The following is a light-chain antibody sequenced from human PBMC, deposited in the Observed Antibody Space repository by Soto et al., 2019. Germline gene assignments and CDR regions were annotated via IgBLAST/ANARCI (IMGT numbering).Light chain of an antibody. CDR1: SSDIGGYNY. V-gene: IGLV2-14*01. J-gene: IGLJ1*01. Sequence: QSALTQPASVSGSPGQSITISCTGTSSDIGGYNYVSWYQQHPGKPPKLMIYDVSNRPSGVSNRFSGSKSGNTASLTISGLQAEDEADYDCSSYTSSSTRVFGTGTKLTVL. CDR2: DVS. CDR3: SSYTSSSTRV.